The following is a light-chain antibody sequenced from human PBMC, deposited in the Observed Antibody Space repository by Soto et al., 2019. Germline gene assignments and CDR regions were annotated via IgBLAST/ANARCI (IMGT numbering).Light chain of an antibody. CDR1: QSIHSW. CDR2: DAS. V-gene: IGKV1-5*01. CDR3: QQYHTYSYS. Sequence: DILMTQSPSALSASVGYSVTITCRASQSIHSWVAWYQQKPGKAPKLLIYDASTLEGGVSSRFGGSGAGTEFTLTISSLQPDDFATYYCQQYHTYSYSFGQGTKLEIK. J-gene: IGKJ2*01.